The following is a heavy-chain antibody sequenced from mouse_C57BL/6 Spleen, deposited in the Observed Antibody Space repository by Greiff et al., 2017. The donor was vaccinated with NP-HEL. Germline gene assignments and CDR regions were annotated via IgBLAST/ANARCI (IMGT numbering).Heavy chain of an antibody. Sequence: EVKVVESGGGLVQPGGSMKLSCVASGFTFSNYWMNWVRQSPEKGLEWVAQIRLKSDNYATHYAESVKGRFTISRDDSKSSVYLQMNNLRAEDTGIYYCSIYDGYYDYFDYWGQGTTLTVSS. CDR1: GFTFSNYW. CDR3: SIYDGYYDYFDY. J-gene: IGHJ2*01. CDR2: IRLKSDNYAT. V-gene: IGHV6-3*01. D-gene: IGHD2-3*01.